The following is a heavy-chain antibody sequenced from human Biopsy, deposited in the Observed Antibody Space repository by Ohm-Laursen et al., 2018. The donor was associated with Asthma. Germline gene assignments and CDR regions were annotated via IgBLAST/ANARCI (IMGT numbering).Heavy chain of an antibody. CDR2: ISYDGSNK. D-gene: IGHD3-3*01. Sequence: SLRLSCAASGFTFSSYGMHWVRQAPGKGLEWVAVISYDGSNKYYADSVKGRFTTSRDNSKNTLYLQMNSLRAEDTAVYYCAKERYYDFWSGYPIWGQGTMVTVSS. J-gene: IGHJ3*02. CDR1: GFTFSSYG. CDR3: AKERYYDFWSGYPI. V-gene: IGHV3-30*18.